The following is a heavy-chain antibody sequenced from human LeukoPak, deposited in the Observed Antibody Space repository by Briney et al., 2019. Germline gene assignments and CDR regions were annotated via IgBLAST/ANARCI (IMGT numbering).Heavy chain of an antibody. CDR1: GFTFSSYG. CDR3: ARVYYGSGSLHYYYYIDV. Sequence: QAGGSLRLSCAASGFTFSSYGMHWVRQAPGKGLEWVSVTYSGGRTYYADSVKGRFTISRDNSKNALNLQMHNLRAEDTAVYYCARVYYGSGSLHYYYYIDVWGEGTTVTISS. V-gene: IGHV3-NL1*01. J-gene: IGHJ6*03. D-gene: IGHD3-10*01. CDR2: TYSGGRT.